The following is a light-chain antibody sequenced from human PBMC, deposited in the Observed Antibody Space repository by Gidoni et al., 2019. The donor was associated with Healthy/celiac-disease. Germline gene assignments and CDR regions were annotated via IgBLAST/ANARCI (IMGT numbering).Light chain of an antibody. CDR2: GAS. CDR3: QQYGRT. V-gene: IGKV3-20*01. Sequence: EIVLTQSPGTLSLSPGERATLSCRASQSVSSSYLAWYQQKPGPAPRLLIYGASSRATGIPDRFSGSGSGTDSTLTISRLEPEDFAVYYCQQYGRTFGQGTKVEIK. CDR1: QSVSSSY. J-gene: IGKJ1*01.